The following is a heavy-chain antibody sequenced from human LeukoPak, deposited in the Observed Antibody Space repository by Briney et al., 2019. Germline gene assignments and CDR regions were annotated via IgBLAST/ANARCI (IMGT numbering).Heavy chain of an antibody. CDR3: AKAQKAWELLHDFDY. Sequence: GGSLRLSCAASGFTFSSYAMSWVRQAPGKGLEWVSAISGSGGSTYYADSVKGRFTTSRDDSKNTLYLQMNSLRAEDTAVYYCAKAQKAWELLHDFDYWGQGTLVTVSS. D-gene: IGHD1-26*01. CDR2: ISGSGGST. J-gene: IGHJ4*02. CDR1: GFTFSSYA. V-gene: IGHV3-23*01.